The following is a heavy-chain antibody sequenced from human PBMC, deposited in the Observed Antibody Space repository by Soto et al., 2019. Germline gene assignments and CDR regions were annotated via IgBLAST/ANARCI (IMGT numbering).Heavy chain of an antibody. Sequence: PSETLSLTCAISGDSVSSNSAAWNWIRQSPSRGLEWLGRTYYRSKWYNDYAVSVKSRITINPDTSKNQFSLQLNSVTPEDTAVYYCARDREFGSSWTRHFDYWGQGTLVTVSS. D-gene: IGHD6-13*01. CDR1: GDSVSSNSAA. V-gene: IGHV6-1*01. CDR2: TYYRSKWYN. CDR3: ARDREFGSSWTRHFDY. J-gene: IGHJ4*02.